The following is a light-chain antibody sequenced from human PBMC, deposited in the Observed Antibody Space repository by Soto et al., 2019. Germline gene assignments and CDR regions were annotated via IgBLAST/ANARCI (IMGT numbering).Light chain of an antibody. Sequence: EILLTQSPFTLSLSPGERATLSCRASQSINKYLDWYQQKPGKAPRLLIYDASNRATGIPARFSGSGSGTDFTLTISSLEPEDFAVYYCQQRFNWQVTFGQGTRLEIK. CDR1: QSINKY. J-gene: IGKJ5*01. V-gene: IGKV3-11*01. CDR3: QQRFNWQVT. CDR2: DAS.